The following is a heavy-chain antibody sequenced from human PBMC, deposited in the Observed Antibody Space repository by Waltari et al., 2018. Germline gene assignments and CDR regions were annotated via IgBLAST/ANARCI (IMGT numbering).Heavy chain of an antibody. D-gene: IGHD3-22*01. CDR3: ARDDITMILSKVYYFDY. CDR2: SSAYNGNT. CDR1: GYTFTSYG. Sequence: QVQLVQSGAEVKKPGASVKVSCKASGYTFTSYGISWVRQAPGQGLEWMGWSSAYNGNTNDAQKLQGRVTMTTDPSTSTAYMELRSLRSDDTAVYYCARDDITMILSKVYYFDYWGQGTLVTVSS. V-gene: IGHV1-18*01. J-gene: IGHJ4*02.